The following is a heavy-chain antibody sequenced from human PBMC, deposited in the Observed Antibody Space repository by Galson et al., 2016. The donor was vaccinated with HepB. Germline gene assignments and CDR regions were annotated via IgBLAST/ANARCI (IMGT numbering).Heavy chain of an antibody. CDR3: ARYRFFFGSGSYSLRRGYYHGMDV. D-gene: IGHD3-10*01. V-gene: IGHV3-53*05. J-gene: IGHJ6*02. CDR1: GFTVSTYY. Sequence: SLRLSCAVSGFTVSTYYMSWVRQAPGKGLEWVSVIYTDGETHFADSVKGRFPISKDISRNTLYLQMNSRRVEDTALYYCARYRFFFGSGSYSLRRGYYHGMDVWGQGTTVTVSS. CDR2: IYTDGET.